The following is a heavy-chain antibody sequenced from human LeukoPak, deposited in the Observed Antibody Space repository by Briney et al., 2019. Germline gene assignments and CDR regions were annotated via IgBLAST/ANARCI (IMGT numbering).Heavy chain of an antibody. J-gene: IGHJ4*02. CDR1: GYTFTSYG. Sequence: ASVKVSCKASGYTFTSYGISWVRQAPGQGLEWMGWISAYNGNTNYAQKFQGRVTMTRNTSISTAYMELSSLRSEDTAVYYCARGKQYSSSSHWGQGTLVTVSS. CDR2: ISAYNGNT. V-gene: IGHV1-18*01. CDR3: ARGKQYSSSSH. D-gene: IGHD6-6*01.